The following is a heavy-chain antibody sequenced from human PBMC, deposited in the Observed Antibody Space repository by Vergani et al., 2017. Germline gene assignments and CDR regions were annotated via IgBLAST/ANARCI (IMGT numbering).Heavy chain of an antibody. D-gene: IGHD6-19*01. CDR2: FYSSGST. Sequence: QLQLQDSGPGLVKPSETLSLICTVSGGSISSSDYYWGWIRQPPGKGLEWIGSFYSSGSTFYTPSLNSRVTISIDTSRNQFSLNLNSMTAADTAVYYCVRGAVAEFDYWGQGTLGTVSS. V-gene: IGHV4-39*01. J-gene: IGHJ4*02. CDR1: GGSISSSDYY. CDR3: VRGAVAEFDY.